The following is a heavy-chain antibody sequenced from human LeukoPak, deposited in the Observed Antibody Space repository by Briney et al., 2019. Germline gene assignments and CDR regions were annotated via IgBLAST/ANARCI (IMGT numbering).Heavy chain of an antibody. D-gene: IGHD3-22*01. Sequence: GGSLKISCLGPGYSSTSYWTGWVRQMPGKGLDWMGMIYPVDSDTRSSASFQDQVTISADKSISTAYLQWSSLKASDTAMYYCARQADYYDSSGVVGYFDYWGQGTLVTVSS. V-gene: IGHV5-51*01. CDR2: IYPVDSDT. CDR3: ARQADYYDSSGVVGYFDY. CDR1: GYSSTSYW. J-gene: IGHJ4*02.